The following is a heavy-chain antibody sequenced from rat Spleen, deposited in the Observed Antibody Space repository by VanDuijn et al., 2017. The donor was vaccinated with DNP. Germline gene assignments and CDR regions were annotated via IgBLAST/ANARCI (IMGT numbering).Heavy chain of an antibody. CDR2: ITGSGGST. CDR3: ARWFNSGYYFDY. V-gene: IGHV5-22*01. CDR1: GFTFSDYY. J-gene: IGHJ2*01. Sequence: EVQLVESGGGLVQPGRSLRLSCVASGFTFSDYYMAWVRQAPTKGLEWVGSITGSGGSTYYSDSVKGRFTISRDNAKNTLYLQMNSLRSEDMATYYCARWFNSGYYFDYWGQGVMITVSS. D-gene: IGHD4-3*01.